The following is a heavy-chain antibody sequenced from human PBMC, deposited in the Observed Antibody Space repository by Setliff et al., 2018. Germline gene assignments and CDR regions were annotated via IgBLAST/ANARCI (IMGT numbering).Heavy chain of an antibody. CDR3: ARLTPETDFDY. V-gene: IGHV5-51*01. D-gene: IGHD2-15*01. CDR1: GYTFTNYW. CDR2: IYPGDSDT. Sequence: GESLTISCKGSGYTFTNYWIGWVRQMPGKGLEWMGAIYPGDSDTRHSPSFQGQVTISAGKSISTVYLQWSSLKASDTAIYYCARLTPETDFDYWGPGTLVTVSS. J-gene: IGHJ4*02.